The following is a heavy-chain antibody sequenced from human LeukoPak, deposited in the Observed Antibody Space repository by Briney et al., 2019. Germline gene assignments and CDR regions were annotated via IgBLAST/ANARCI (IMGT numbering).Heavy chain of an antibody. Sequence: GASVKVSCKASGGTFSSYAISWVRQAPGQGLEWMGGIIPIFGTASYAQKFQGRVTITTDESTSTAYMELSSLRSEDTAVYYCARVGGWDCSSTSCHGFDPWGQGTLVTVSS. V-gene: IGHV1-69*05. CDR2: IIPIFGTA. D-gene: IGHD2-2*01. CDR1: GGTFSSYA. CDR3: ARVGGWDCSSTSCHGFDP. J-gene: IGHJ5*02.